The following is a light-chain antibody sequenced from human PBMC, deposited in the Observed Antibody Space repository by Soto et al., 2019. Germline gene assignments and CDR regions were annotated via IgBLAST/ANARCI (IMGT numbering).Light chain of an antibody. V-gene: IGKV1-5*01. Sequence: DIQMNQSPSNPSASVGERITITRRASQSISSWLAWYQQKTGKAPKLLIYDDSSLESGVPSRFSGSGYGTEGTLTISSLQPDDGATYYGQQYNSYSWTCGQGTKVDIK. CDR2: DDS. CDR1: QSISSW. CDR3: QQYNSYSWT. J-gene: IGKJ1*01.